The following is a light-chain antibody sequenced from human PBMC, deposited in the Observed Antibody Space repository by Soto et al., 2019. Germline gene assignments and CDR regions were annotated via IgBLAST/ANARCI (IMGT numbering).Light chain of an antibody. CDR3: CSYAGRYSSV. CDR2: DVS. V-gene: IGLV2-11*01. CDR1: SSDVGTYKY. J-gene: IGLJ2*01. Sequence: QSALTQPRSVSGSPGQSVTISCTGSSSDVGTYKYVSWYQQHPGKAPKLMIYDVSQRPSGVPDRFSGSKSGNTASLTISGLQAEYESDYYCCSYAGRYSSVFGGGTKVTVL.